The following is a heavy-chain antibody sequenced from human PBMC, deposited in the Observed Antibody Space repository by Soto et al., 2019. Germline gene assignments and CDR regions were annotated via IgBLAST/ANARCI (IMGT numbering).Heavy chain of an antibody. CDR3: AKDRKRWELLQFFDY. CDR1: GFSISNFG. CDR2: ISYDGSNK. D-gene: IGHD1-26*01. J-gene: IGHJ4*02. Sequence: PGGSLRLSCSASGFSISNFGMFWIRQAPGKGLEWVAVISYDGSNKYYADSVKGRFTISRDNSKNTLYLQMNSLRAEDTAVYYCAKDRKRWELLQFFDYWGQGTLVTVSS. V-gene: IGHV3-30*18.